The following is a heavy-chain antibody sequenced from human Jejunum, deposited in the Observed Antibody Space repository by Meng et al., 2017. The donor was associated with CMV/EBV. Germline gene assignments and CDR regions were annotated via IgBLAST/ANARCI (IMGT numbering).Heavy chain of an antibody. J-gene: IGHJ4*02. V-gene: IGHV3-74*01. CDR2: ISTDGNSA. D-gene: IGHD1-14*01. CDR3: AAGFNRADY. Sequence: SCAASGFTFSSYWMHWVRQAPGKGLLWVSRISTDGNSATNADSVKGRFTISRDNARNTLYLQMSNLRAEDTAVYYCAAGFNRADYWGQGTLVTVSS. CDR1: GFTFSSYW.